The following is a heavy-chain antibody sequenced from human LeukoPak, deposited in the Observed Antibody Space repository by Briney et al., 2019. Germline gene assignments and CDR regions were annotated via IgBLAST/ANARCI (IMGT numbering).Heavy chain of an antibody. D-gene: IGHD3-22*01. Sequence: PGGSLRLSCAASGFTFSSYSMNWVRQAPGKGLEWVSYISSSSSTIYYADSVKGRFTISRDNAKNSLYLQMNSLRAEDTAVYYCARWYYYDSSGYYPFDYWGQGTLVTVSS. CDR3: ARWYYYDSSGYYPFDY. CDR1: GFTFSSYS. V-gene: IGHV3-48*01. J-gene: IGHJ4*02. CDR2: ISSSSSTI.